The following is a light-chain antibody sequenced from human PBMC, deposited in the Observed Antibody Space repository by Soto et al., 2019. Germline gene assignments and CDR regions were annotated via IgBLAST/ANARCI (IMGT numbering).Light chain of an antibody. V-gene: IGLV1-51*01. CDR1: SSNIGNNY. J-gene: IGLJ2*01. CDR3: GTWDNSLSAVV. Sequence: QSVLTQPPSASAAPGQKVTISCSRSSSNIGNNYVSWYQQLPGTAPKLLIYDSNKRPSGIPDRVSGSKSGTSATLGITGLQTGDEAGYYCGTWDNSLSAVVFGGGTKLTVL. CDR2: DSN.